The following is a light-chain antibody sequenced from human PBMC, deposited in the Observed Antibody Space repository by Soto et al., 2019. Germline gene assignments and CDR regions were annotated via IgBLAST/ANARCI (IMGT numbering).Light chain of an antibody. CDR1: QSIRTY. V-gene: IGKV1-39*01. CDR2: AAS. Sequence: DIPMTQSPSSLSASVGDRVTITCRASQSIRTYLNWYQQKPGKAPKVLIYAASSLQSGVPSRFSGSGSGTDFTLTISSLQPEDFATYYCQQSYSTPLTFGGGTRVEIK. CDR3: QQSYSTPLT. J-gene: IGKJ4*01.